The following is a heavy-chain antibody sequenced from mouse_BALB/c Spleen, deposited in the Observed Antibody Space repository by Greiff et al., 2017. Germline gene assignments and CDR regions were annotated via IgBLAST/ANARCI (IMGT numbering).Heavy chain of an antibody. J-gene: IGHJ4*01. Sequence: EVQGVESGGGLVQPGGSRKLSCAASGFTFSSFGMHWVRQAPEKGLEWVAYIRSGSSTIYYADTVKGRFTISRDNPKNTLFLQMTSLRSEDTAMYYCARDPMIPASMDYWGQGTSVTVSS. CDR1: GFTFSSFG. D-gene: IGHD2-4*01. CDR2: IRSGSSTI. V-gene: IGHV5-17*02. CDR3: ARDPMIPASMDY.